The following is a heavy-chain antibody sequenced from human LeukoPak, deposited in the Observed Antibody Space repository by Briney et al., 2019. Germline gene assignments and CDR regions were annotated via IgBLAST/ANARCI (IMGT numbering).Heavy chain of an antibody. CDR3: ARPNDSSGYPDYFDY. J-gene: IGHJ4*02. V-gene: IGHV4-39*01. Sequence: SETLSLTCTVSGGSISSSSYYWGWIRQPPGKGLEWIGSIYYSGSTYYNPSLKSRVTISVDTSKNQFSLKLSSVTAADTAVYYCARPNDSSGYPDYFDYWGQGTLVTVSS. D-gene: IGHD3-22*01. CDR2: IYYSGST. CDR1: GGSISSSSYY.